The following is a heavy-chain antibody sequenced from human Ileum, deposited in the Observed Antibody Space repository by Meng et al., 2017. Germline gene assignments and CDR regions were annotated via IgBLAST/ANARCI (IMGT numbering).Heavy chain of an antibody. CDR2: IYSGGNT. CDR1: GFTVSSNY. Sequence: EGQRGESGGGGSQPGGSRRLSCAASGFTVSSNYMSWVRQAPGKGLEWVSVIYSGGNTYYADSVKGRFTISRDNSKNTLYLQMNSLRAEDTAVYYCAAGKGTGEEDYWGQGTLVTVSS. D-gene: IGHD7-27*01. CDR3: AAGKGTGEEDY. J-gene: IGHJ4*02. V-gene: IGHV3-53*01.